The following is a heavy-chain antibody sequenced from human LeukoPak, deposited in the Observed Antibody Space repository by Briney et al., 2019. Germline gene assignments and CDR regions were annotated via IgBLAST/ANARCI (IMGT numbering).Heavy chain of an antibody. D-gene: IGHD2-2*01. CDR2: ISGSGGAI. J-gene: IGHJ4*02. CDR1: GFTFTTYE. CDR3: ARRYCSSTSCTLDY. Sequence: GGSLRLSCATSGFTFTTYEMNWVRQAPGKGLEWVSHISGSGGAIYYADSVKGRFTISRDNAKNSLYLQMSSLRAEDTAVYYCARRYCSSTSCTLDYWGQGTLVTVSS. V-gene: IGHV3-48*03.